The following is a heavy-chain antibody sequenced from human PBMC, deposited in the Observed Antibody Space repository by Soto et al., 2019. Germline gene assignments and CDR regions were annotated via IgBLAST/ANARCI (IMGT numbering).Heavy chain of an antibody. CDR2: IKSKTDGGTT. Sequence: GGSLRLSCAASGFTFSNAWMSWVRQAPGKGLEWVGRIKSKTDGGTTDYAAPVKGRFTISRDDSKNTLYLQMNSLKTEDTAVYYCTTVLWFGELDDYYYMDVWGKGTRSPSP. J-gene: IGHJ6*03. CDR3: TTVLWFGELDDYYYMDV. D-gene: IGHD3-10*01. CDR1: GFTFSNAW. V-gene: IGHV3-15*01.